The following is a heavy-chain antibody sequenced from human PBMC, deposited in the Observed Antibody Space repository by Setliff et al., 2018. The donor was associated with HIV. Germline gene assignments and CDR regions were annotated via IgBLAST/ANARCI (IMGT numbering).Heavy chain of an antibody. CDR2: INPNSGGT. CDR3: ARVGSRTIWFLLDY. V-gene: IGHV1-2*02. J-gene: IGHJ4*02. CDR1: GYTFTAYY. D-gene: IGHD3-10*01. Sequence: ASVKVSCKAYGYTFTAYYMHWVRQAPGQGLEWMGWINPNSGGTNYAQKFRGRVTMTRDTSINTAHMYLSSLRSDDTAIYFCARVGSRTIWFLLDYWGQGTLVTVSS.